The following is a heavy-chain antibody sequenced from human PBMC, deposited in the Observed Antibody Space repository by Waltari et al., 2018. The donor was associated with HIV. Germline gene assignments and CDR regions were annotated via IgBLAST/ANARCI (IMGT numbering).Heavy chain of an antibody. CDR3: AKAESFFHPPDY. D-gene: IGHD1-26*01. CDR2: ISWNSDST. V-gene: IGHV3-9*01. CDR1: GFTFDDYA. J-gene: IGHJ4*02. Sequence: EVQLVESGGGLVQPGRSLRLSCAASGFTFDDYAMHWVRQVSGKGLEWVSVISWNSDSTGYADSVKGRFTISRDNAKTSLYLQMNSLRTEDTALYYCAKAESFFHPPDYWGQGTLVTVSS.